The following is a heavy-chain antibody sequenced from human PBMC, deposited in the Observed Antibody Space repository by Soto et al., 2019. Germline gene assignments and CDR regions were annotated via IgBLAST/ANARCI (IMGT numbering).Heavy chain of an antibody. V-gene: IGHV4-30-2*01. D-gene: IGHD2-2*01. J-gene: IGHJ6*02. CDR2: IYHSGST. Sequence: SETLSLTCAVSGGSISSGGYSWSWIRQPPGKGLEWIGYIYHSGSTYYNPSLKSRVTISVDRSKNQFSLKLSSVTAADTAVYYCARDRRVPAAGNYYYGMDVWGQGTTVTVSS. CDR3: ARDRRVPAAGNYYYGMDV. CDR1: GGSISSGGYS.